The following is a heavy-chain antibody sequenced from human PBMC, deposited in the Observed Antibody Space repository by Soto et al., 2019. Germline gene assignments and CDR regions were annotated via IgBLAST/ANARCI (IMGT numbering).Heavy chain of an antibody. CDR3: ARDPAYVDLVATIGLLNEVLNY. Sequence: ASVKVSCKASGYTFTSYYMHWVRQAPGQGLEWMGIINPSGGSTSYAQKFQGRVTMTRDTSTSTVYMELMSLTTDDTAVYYCARDPAYVDLVATIGLLNEVLNYWGQGTRVTVSS. CDR1: GYTFTSYY. V-gene: IGHV1-46*01. J-gene: IGHJ4*02. CDR2: INPSGGST. D-gene: IGHD5-12*01.